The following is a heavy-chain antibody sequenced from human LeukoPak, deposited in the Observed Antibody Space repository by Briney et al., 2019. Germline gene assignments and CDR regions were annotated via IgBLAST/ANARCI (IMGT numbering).Heavy chain of an antibody. CDR2: IIPILGIA. J-gene: IGHJ6*02. CDR1: GGTSSSYA. D-gene: IGHD6-6*01. CDR3: ARSEIAADDYYYGMDV. Sequence: GASVKVSCKASGGTSSSYAISWVRQAPGQGLEWMGRIIPILGIANYAQKFQGRVTITADKSTSTACMELSSLRSEDTAVYYCARSEIAADDYYYGMDVWGQGTTVTVSS. V-gene: IGHV1-69*04.